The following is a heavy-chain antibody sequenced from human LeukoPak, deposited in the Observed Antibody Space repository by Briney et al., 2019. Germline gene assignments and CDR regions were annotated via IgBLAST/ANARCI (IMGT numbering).Heavy chain of an antibody. J-gene: IGHJ4*02. CDR3: ARDDYTYYYGSGSRAALDY. Sequence: PSETLSLTCTVSGGSINTYYWSWIRQPPGKGLEWIGYISYSGSRNYNPSLKSRVTISVDTSKNQISLNLRSVTAADTAVYYCARDDYTYYYGSGSRAALDYWGQGTLVTVSS. V-gene: IGHV4-59*12. CDR1: GGSINTYY. D-gene: IGHD3-10*01. CDR2: ISYSGSR.